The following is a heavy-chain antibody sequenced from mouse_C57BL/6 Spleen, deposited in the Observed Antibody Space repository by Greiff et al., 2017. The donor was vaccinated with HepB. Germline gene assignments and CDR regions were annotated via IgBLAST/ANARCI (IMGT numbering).Heavy chain of an antibody. J-gene: IGHJ4*01. Sequence: VQLQQPGAELVKPGASVKLSCKASGYTFTSYWMHWVKQRPGQGLEWIGMIHPNSGSTNYNEKFKSKATLTVDKSSSTAYMQLSSLTSEDSAVYYCARNYYGFYAMDYWGQGTSVTVSS. V-gene: IGHV1-64*01. CDR1: GYTFTSYW. D-gene: IGHD1-1*01. CDR3: ARNYYGFYAMDY. CDR2: IHPNSGST.